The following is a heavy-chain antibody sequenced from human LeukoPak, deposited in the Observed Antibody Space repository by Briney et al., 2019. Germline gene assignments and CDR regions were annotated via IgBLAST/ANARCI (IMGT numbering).Heavy chain of an antibody. CDR2: DRYRGTS. D-gene: IGHD6-13*01. CDR3: ARHAGSSTSWYDY. J-gene: IGHJ4*02. CDR1: GGSVSGFY. V-gene: IGHV4-59*08. Sequence: SETLSLTCTVSGGSVSGFYWSWLRQPPGKGLKGIRYDRYRGTSNYNPSLKSRLTTSVDTSKNQFSLKLSSVTAADTAIYYCARHAGSSTSWYDYWGQGILVTVSS.